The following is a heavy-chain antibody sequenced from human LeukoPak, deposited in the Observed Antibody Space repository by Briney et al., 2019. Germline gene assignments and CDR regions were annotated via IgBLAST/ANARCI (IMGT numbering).Heavy chain of an antibody. D-gene: IGHD3-22*01. V-gene: IGHV1-69*05. Sequence: SVKVSCKASGGTFSSYAISWVRQAPGQGLEWMGRVIPIFGTANYAQKFQGRVTITTDESTSTAYMELSSLRSEDTAVYYCARDPDPYDSSGYWGQGTLVTVSS. J-gene: IGHJ4*02. CDR1: GGTFSSYA. CDR3: ARDPDPYDSSGY. CDR2: VIPIFGTA.